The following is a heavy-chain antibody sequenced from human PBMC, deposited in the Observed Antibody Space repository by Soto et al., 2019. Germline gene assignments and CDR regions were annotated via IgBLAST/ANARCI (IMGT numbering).Heavy chain of an antibody. Sequence: PSETLSLTCTVSGGSISSSSYYWGWIRQPPGKGLEWIGSIYYSGSTYYNPSLKSRVTISVDTSKNQFSLKLSSVTAADTAVYYCARLRSESNWGWGRRPGWFEPWRQGTLDTVSS. CDR2: IYYSGST. V-gene: IGHV4-39*01. CDR1: GGSISSSSYY. D-gene: IGHD7-27*01. J-gene: IGHJ5*02. CDR3: ARLRSESNWGWGRRPGWFEP.